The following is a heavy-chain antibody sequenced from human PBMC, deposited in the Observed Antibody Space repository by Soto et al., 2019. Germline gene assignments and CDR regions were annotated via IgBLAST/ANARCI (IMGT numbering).Heavy chain of an antibody. J-gene: IGHJ4*02. D-gene: IGHD2-15*01. CDR3: ARLMVTRGYFDY. Sequence: SETLSLTCTVSGGSISSGGYYWSWIRQHPGKGLEWIGYIYYSGSTYYNPSLKSRVTISVDTSKNQFSLKLSSVTAADTAVYYCARLMVTRGYFDYWGQGTLVTVSS. CDR2: IYYSGST. CDR1: GGSISSGGYY. V-gene: IGHV4-31*03.